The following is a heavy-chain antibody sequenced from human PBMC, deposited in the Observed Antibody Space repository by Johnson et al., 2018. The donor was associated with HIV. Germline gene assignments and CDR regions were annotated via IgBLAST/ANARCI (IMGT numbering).Heavy chain of an antibody. Sequence: QVQLVESGGCVVQPGRSLRLSCAASGFTFSSYGMHWVRQAPGKGLEWVAVISYDGSNKYYADSVKGRFTISRENAKNSLYLQMNSLRAGDTAVYYCTRRSPYDACDIWGQGTMVTVSS. J-gene: IGHJ3*02. CDR2: ISYDGSNK. CDR1: GFTFSSYG. V-gene: IGHV3-30*19. CDR3: TRRSPYDACDI.